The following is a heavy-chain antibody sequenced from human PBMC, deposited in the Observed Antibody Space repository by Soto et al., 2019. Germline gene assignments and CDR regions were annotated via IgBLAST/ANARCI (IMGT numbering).Heavy chain of an antibody. CDR1: RGSINNYY. V-gene: IGHV4-59*12. CDR2: VYFVGNS. D-gene: IGHD2-21*02. Sequence: SETLSLTCTVSRGSINNYYWTLIRQPPGKGLEWIGSVYFVGNSYYNPSLKSRVSISVDASKNQFSLRLSSMTAEDTAVYYCAKGSVVVAAKFDSWGQGTLVTVSS. J-gene: IGHJ4*02. CDR3: AKGSVVVAAKFDS.